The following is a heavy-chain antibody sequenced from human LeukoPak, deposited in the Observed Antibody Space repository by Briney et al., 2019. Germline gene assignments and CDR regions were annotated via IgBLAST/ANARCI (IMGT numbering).Heavy chain of an antibody. CDR1: GGSISYYS. Sequence: SETLSLTCTVSGGSISYYSWNWIRQPPGKGLEWIGYIYSSGSTNYNPSLKSRVTISVDTSKNQFSLKLSSVTAADTAVYYCASSKTLDYWGQGTLVTVSS. V-gene: IGHV4-59*08. CDR2: IYSSGST. CDR3: ASSKTLDY. J-gene: IGHJ4*02.